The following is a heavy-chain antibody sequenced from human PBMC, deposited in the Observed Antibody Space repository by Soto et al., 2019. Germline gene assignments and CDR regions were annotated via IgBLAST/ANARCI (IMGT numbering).Heavy chain of an antibody. CDR2: INPNSGGT. CDR1: GYTFTANY. V-gene: IGHV1-2*02. D-gene: IGHD5-18*01. Sequence: QVQLVQSGAEVKKPGASVKVSCKASGYTFTANYMHWVRQAPGQGLGWLGWINPNSGGTNYAQEFQGRVTMTRDTSINTAYMELSRLRSDDTAVYYCARVDGYSYGLGGGYWGQGTLVTVSA. J-gene: IGHJ4*02. CDR3: ARVDGYSYGLGGGY.